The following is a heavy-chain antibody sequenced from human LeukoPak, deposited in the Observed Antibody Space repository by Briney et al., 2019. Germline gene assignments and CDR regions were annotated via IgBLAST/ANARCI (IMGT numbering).Heavy chain of an antibody. V-gene: IGHV4-59*01. CDR1: GGSISSYY. Sequence: SETLSLTCTVSGGSISSYYWSWIRQPPGKGLEWIGYIYYSGSTNYNPSLKSRVTISVDTSKNQFSLKLSSVPAADTAVYYCARGPQEFDYWGQGTLVTVSS. CDR2: IYYSGST. CDR3: ARGPQEFDY. J-gene: IGHJ4*02.